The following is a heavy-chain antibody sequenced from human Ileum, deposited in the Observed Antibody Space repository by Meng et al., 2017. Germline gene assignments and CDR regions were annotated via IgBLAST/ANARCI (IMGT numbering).Heavy chain of an antibody. CDR2: INHSGST. Sequence: QVQLPEWGAGLLKPSETLSLPCAVYGGSFSGYYWSWIRQPPGKGLEWIGEINHSGSTNYNPSLKSRVTISVDTSKNQFSLKVSSVTAADTAVYYCARGGGRYGPDFDYWGQGTLVTVAS. CDR1: GGSFSGYY. J-gene: IGHJ4*02. D-gene: IGHD3-16*01. V-gene: IGHV4-34*01. CDR3: ARGGGRYGPDFDY.